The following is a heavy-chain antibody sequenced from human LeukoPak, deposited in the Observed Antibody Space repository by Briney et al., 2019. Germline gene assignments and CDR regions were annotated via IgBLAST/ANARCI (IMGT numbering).Heavy chain of an antibody. Sequence: PSETLSLTCTVSGGSISSSSYYWGWIRQPPGKGLEWIGSIYYSGSTYYNPSLKSRVTISVDTSKNQFSLKLSSVTAADTAVYYCARDFPPPWYWGQGTLVTVSS. CDR1: GGSISSSSYY. V-gene: IGHV4-39*07. CDR3: ARDFPPPWY. J-gene: IGHJ4*02. CDR2: IYYSGST.